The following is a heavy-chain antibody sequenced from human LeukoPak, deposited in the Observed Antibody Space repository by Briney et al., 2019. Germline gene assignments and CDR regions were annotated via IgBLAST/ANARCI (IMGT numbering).Heavy chain of an antibody. J-gene: IGHJ5*02. CDR2: IYTSGST. CDR3: ARDRSIAATFDP. CDR1: GGSISSYY. V-gene: IGHV4-4*07. Sequence: SETLSLTCTVSGGSISSYYWSWIRQPAGKGLEWLGRIYTSGSTNYNPSLKSRVTMSVDTSKNQFSLKLSSVTAADTAVYYCARDRSIAATFDPWGQGTLVTVSS. D-gene: IGHD6-6*01.